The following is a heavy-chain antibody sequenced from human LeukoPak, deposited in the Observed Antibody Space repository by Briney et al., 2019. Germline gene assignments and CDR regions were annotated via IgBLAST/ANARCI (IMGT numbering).Heavy chain of an antibody. J-gene: IGHJ4*02. CDR2: INSDGSST. Sequence: PGGSLRLSCAASGFTFSSYWMHWVRQAPGKGLVWVSRINSDGSSTSYADSVKGRFTISRDNAKNTLYLRMNSLRAEDTAVYYCARDWYSLGGAYNEGYHDYWGQGTLVTVSS. CDR3: ARDWYSLGGAYNEGYHDY. CDR1: GFTFSSYW. V-gene: IGHV3-74*01. D-gene: IGHD3-16*01.